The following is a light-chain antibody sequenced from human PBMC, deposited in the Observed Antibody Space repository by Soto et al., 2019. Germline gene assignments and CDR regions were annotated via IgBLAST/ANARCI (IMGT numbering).Light chain of an antibody. CDR3: LLYYDGAHV. CDR1: TGAVTSDSY. Sequence: QAVVTQEPSLTVSPGGTVTLTCASSTGAVTSDSYPSWFKQKPGQAPRALIYTISNKHSWTPARFPGSLLGGKAALTLSDVQPVDEAAYFCLLYYDGAHVCGPGTKVTVL. J-gene: IGLJ1*01. CDR2: TIS. V-gene: IGLV7-43*01.